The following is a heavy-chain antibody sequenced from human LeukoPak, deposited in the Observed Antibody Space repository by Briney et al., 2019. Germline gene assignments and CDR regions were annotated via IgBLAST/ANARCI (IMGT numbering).Heavy chain of an antibody. CDR3: ARVTFSSSWYSHDY. J-gene: IGHJ4*02. Sequence: SETLSLTCTVSGGSISSSSYYWGWIRQPPGKGLEWIGSIYYSGSTYYNPSLKSRVTISVDTSKNQFSLKLSSVTAADTAAYYCARVTFSSSWYSHDYWGQGTLVTVSS. CDR1: GGSISSSSYY. V-gene: IGHV4-39*07. CDR2: IYYSGST. D-gene: IGHD6-13*01.